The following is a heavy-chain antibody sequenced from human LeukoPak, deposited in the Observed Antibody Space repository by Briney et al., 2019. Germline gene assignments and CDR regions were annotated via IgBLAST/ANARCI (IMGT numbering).Heavy chain of an antibody. CDR1: GFTFDAYA. CDR3: VREGIIWGTYRYFDY. CDR2: ITSSSSTI. D-gene: IGHD3-16*02. J-gene: IGHJ4*02. V-gene: IGHV3-48*01. Sequence: GGSLRLSCAASGFTFDAYAMNWVRQAPGKGLEWLSYITSSSSTIYYADSVKGRFTISRDNAKNPLYLQMNSLRAEDTAVYYCVREGIIWGTYRYFDYWGQGTLVTVSP.